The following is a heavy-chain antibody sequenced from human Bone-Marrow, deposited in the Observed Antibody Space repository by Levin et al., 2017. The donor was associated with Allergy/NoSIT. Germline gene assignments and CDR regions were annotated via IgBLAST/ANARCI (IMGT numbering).Heavy chain of an antibody. CDR3: ARGNGLQTPRNLPRLPNDAFDI. D-gene: IGHD2-8*01. CDR2: ISYDGSNK. J-gene: IGHJ3*02. CDR1: GFTFSSYA. V-gene: IGHV3-30*04. Sequence: GGSLRLSCAASGFTFSSYAMHWVRQAPGKGLEWVAVISYDGSNKYYADSVKGRFTISRDNSKNTLYLQMNSLRAEDTAVYYCARGNGLQTPRNLPRLPNDAFDIWGQGTMVTVSS.